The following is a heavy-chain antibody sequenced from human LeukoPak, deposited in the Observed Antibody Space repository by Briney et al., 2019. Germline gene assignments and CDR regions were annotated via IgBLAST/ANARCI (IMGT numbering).Heavy chain of an antibody. CDR1: GVTFSSFW. CDR2: IKKDGREK. D-gene: IGHD4-17*01. V-gene: IGHV3-7*01. J-gene: IGHJ4*02. CDR3: TRPSTVTTQYS. Sequence: PGGSLRLSCAASGVTFSSFWMSWVRQAPGKGLEWVANIKKDGREKYYVDSVKGRFTISRDNAKNSLYLQRNSRTPEDTAGYYCTRPSTVTTQYSWGQGTLVTVSS.